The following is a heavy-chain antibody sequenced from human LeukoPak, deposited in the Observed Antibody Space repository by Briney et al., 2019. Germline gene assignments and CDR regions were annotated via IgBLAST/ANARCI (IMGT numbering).Heavy chain of an antibody. Sequence: ASVKVSCKASGYTFTSYGISWVRQAPGQGLEWMGWISAYNGNTNYAQKLQGRVTMTTDTSTSTAYMELRSLRSDDTAVYYCARVSWYDSRANFAFDIWGQGTMVTVSS. J-gene: IGHJ3*02. D-gene: IGHD3-22*01. CDR3: ARVSWYDSRANFAFDI. CDR1: GYTFTSYG. V-gene: IGHV1-18*01. CDR2: ISAYNGNT.